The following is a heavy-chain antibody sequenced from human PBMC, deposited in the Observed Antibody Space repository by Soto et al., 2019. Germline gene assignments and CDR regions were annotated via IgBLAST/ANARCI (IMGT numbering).Heavy chain of an antibody. CDR2: IYPGDSDT. CDR1: GYSFTSYW. CDR3: ASGEDYDSSGYYRIFDD. V-gene: IGHV5-51*01. Sequence: GESLKISCKGSGYSFTSYWIGWVRQMPGKGLEWMGIIYPGDSDTRYSPSFQGQVTISADKSISTAYLQWSSLKASDTAMYYCASGEDYDSSGYYRIFDDWGQGTLVTVAS. J-gene: IGHJ4*02. D-gene: IGHD3-22*01.